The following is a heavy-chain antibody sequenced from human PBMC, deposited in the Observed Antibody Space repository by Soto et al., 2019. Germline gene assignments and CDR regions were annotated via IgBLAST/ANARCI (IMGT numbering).Heavy chain of an antibody. D-gene: IGHD3-16*01. CDR1: GGSISSGGYY. Sequence: SETLSLTCTVSGGSISSGGYYWSWIRQHPGKGREWIGNVYYSGSSHYNPSLKSRVTISIDTSKNQFSLKLSSVTAADTAVYYWARERNTSRTSQGVWFGPWGEGTLVTVSS. CDR3: ARERNTSRTSQGVWFGP. CDR2: VYYSGSS. J-gene: IGHJ5*02. V-gene: IGHV4-31*03.